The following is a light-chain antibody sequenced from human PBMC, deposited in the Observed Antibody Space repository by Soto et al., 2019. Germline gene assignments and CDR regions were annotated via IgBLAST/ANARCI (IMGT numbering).Light chain of an antibody. CDR2: DAS. CDR3: QQYDRAPLT. J-gene: IGKJ4*01. V-gene: IGKV1-27*01. Sequence: DIQMTQSPSSLSTSVGDRVTITCRASQGISHYLAWYQQKPGKAPQLLIYDASTLQSGVPSRFSGSGSGTDFTLTVSSLQPEDVSTFYCQQYDRAPLTSGGGTKVEI. CDR1: QGISHY.